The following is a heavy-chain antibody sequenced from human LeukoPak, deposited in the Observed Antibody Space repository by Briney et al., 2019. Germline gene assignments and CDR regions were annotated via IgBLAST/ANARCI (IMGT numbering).Heavy chain of an antibody. CDR3: ARTGRVAGSPLDY. CDR1: GFTFSSYE. D-gene: IGHD6-19*01. CDR2: ISSSGSTI. J-gene: IGHJ4*02. Sequence: PGGSLRLSCAASGFTFSSYEMNWVRQAPGKGLEWVSYISSSGSTIYNADSVKGRFTISRDNAKNSLYLQMNSLRAEDTAVYYCARTGRVAGSPLDYWGQGTLVTVSS. V-gene: IGHV3-48*03.